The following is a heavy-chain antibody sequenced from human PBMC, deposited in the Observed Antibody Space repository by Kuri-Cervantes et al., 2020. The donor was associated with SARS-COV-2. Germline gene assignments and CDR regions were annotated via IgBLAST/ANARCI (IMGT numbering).Heavy chain of an antibody. CDR1: GFMFVDNA. CDR2: INWNSGNI. CDR3: AKVQGRYSGTKSTAFDI. Sequence: GGSLRLSCAGSGFMFVDNAMHWVRQAPGKGLEWVSGINWNSGNIGYADSVKGRFTISRDNAENTLYLQMNSLRSEDTALYYCAKVQGRYSGTKSTAFDIWGQATMATVSS. J-gene: IGHJ3*02. V-gene: IGHV3-9*01. D-gene: IGHD1-26*01.